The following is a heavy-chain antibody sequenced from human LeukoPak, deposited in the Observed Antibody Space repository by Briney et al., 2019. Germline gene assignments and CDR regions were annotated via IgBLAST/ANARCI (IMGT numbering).Heavy chain of an antibody. CDR3: SRDRHCIGSTCYGL. V-gene: IGHV3-30*02. D-gene: IGHD2-2*01. CDR2: IRHDGSNK. CDR1: GFTFSSYG. J-gene: IGHJ4*02. Sequence: GGSLRLSSAASGFTFSSYGMHWVRQAPGKGLEWVTFIRHDGSNKYYADSVKGRFIISRDNSKNTLYLQMNSLRAEDTAVYYCSRDRHCIGSTCYGLWGQGTRVTVSS.